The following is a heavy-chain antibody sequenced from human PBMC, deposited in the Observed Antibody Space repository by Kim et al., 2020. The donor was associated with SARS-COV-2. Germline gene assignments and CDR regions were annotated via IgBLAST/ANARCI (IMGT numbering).Heavy chain of an antibody. Sequence: ASVKVSFKASGYTFSSTPMNWVRQAPGQGLEWMGWINTNTGNPTYAQGFTGRFVFSLDTSVGTAYLQISSLEAEDNAVYFCARGLTNSGTYGLAYWGQGTLVTVSS. V-gene: IGHV7-4-1*02. CDR2: INTNTGNP. CDR1: GYTFSSTP. D-gene: IGHD1-26*01. J-gene: IGHJ4*02. CDR3: ARGLTNSGTYGLAY.